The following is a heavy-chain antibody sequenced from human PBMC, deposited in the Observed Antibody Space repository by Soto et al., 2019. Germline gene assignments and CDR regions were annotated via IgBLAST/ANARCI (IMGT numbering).Heavy chain of an antibody. CDR3: ARSLAVALIDY. CDR2: ISAYNGNT. V-gene: IGHV1-18*01. CDR1: GYTFTSYG. Sequence: QVQLVQSGAEVKKPGASVKVSCKASGYTFTSYGISWVRQAPGQGLEWMGWISAYNGNTKYAQKFQGRITMTTDTSTSTADLELGSRRSEDTAVYYCARSLAVALIDYWGQGTLVTVSS. J-gene: IGHJ4*02. D-gene: IGHD6-19*01.